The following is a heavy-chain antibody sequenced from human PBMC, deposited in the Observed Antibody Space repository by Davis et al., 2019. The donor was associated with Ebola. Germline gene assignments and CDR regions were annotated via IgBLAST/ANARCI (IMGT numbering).Heavy chain of an antibody. D-gene: IGHD2-15*01. V-gene: IGHV1-3*01. CDR1: GYTFTSYA. Sequence: AASVKVSCKASGYTFTSYAMHWVRQAPGQRLEWMGWINVGNGNTKYSQKFQGRVTITRDTSASTAYMELSSLRSEDTAVYYCARWGGYCSGGSCQDYWGQGTLVTVSS. CDR2: INVGNGNT. J-gene: IGHJ4*02. CDR3: ARWGGYCSGGSCQDY.